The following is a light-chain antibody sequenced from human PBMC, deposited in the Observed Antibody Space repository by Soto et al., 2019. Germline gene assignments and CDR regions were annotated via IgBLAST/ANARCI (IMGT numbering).Light chain of an antibody. CDR2: GAI. Sequence: EIVMTQSPATLSVSPEDRVTLSCRASQNVRRNIAWYQQKPGQAPSLLIFGAITRATGIPARFSGSGSGTEFTLTISSLQSEDSASYYCQHYNVWPPWTFGQGPKV. CDR1: QNVRRN. J-gene: IGKJ1*01. CDR3: QHYNVWPPWT. V-gene: IGKV3-15*01.